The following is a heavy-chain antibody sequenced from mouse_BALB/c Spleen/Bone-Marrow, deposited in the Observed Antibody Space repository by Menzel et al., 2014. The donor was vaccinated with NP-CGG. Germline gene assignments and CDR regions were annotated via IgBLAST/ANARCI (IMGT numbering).Heavy chain of an antibody. CDR1: GDSITSGY. Sequence: VQLQQSGPLLVPPSQTLSLTCSVTGDSITSGYWPCIRLFLGNELASLGYLRYSGSTSYNPSHKSRISITRDTSKNQYYLQFNSVTTEDTAPYYSARFRTTGAMDYWGQGTSVTV. V-gene: IGHV3-8*02. CDR2: LRYSGST. CDR3: ARFRTTGAMDY. J-gene: IGHJ4*01.